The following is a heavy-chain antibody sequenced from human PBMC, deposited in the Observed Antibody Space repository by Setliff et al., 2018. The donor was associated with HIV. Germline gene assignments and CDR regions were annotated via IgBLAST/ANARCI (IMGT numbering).Heavy chain of an antibody. CDR2: MNPNTGDT. Sequence: GASVKVSCKASGYSFTSYDINWVRKAAGQGLEWMGWMNPNTGDTGYAQNFQGRLTMTRDTSTSTASMELSSLRAEDTALYYCARSRGRGFYYSGMDVWGLGTTVTVSS. D-gene: IGHD2-2*01. J-gene: IGHJ6*02. CDR1: GYSFTSYD. CDR3: ARSRGRGFYYSGMDV. V-gene: IGHV1-8*01.